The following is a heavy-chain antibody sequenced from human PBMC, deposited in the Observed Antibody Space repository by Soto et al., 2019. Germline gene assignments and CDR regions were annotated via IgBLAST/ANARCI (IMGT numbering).Heavy chain of an antibody. CDR2: IYFSGET. Sequence: NPSETLSLTCTVSADSLTRGSYYWTWIRQPPGKGLEWIGEIYFSGETKYNPSLNSRASISIDTSRNQFSLRLTSVSAADTTGYFCARGLQVYGTYSFDHWGQGILVTVSS. CDR3: ARGLQVYGTYSFDH. CDR1: ADSLTRGSYY. J-gene: IGHJ4*02. D-gene: IGHD2-8*01. V-gene: IGHV4-61*01.